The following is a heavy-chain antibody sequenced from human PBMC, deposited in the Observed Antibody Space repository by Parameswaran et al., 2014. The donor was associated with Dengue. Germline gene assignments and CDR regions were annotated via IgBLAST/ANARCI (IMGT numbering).Heavy chain of an antibody. CDR3: AKFSGYNSYYYMDV. V-gene: IGHV3-23*01. Sequence: RWIRQPPGKGLEWVSVISGSGGRTYYADSVKGRFTISRDNSKNTLYLQINSLRAEDTALYYCAKFSGYNSYYYMDVWGKGTTVTVSS. D-gene: IGHD5-12*01. J-gene: IGHJ6*03. CDR2: ISGSGGRT.